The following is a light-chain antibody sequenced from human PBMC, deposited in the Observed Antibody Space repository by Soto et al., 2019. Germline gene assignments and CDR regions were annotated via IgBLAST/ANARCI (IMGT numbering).Light chain of an antibody. CDR1: QSLLHSHGYNY. J-gene: IGKJ5*01. V-gene: IGKV4-1*01. CDR3: QQANSFPIT. Sequence: DMVMTQSPLCLPVTAGDPVSISCQSSQSLLHSHGYNYLAWYQQKPGQPPKLFIYWASTRESGVPDRFSGSGSGTDFTLTISSLQPEDFATYYCQQANSFPITFGQGTRLEI. CDR2: WAS.